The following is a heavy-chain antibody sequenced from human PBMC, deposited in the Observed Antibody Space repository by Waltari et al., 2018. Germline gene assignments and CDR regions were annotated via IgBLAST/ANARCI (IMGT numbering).Heavy chain of an antibody. Sequence: QVQLQQWGAGLLEPSETLSLTCAISNGPFNGYYWSWIRQPPGKGLEWIGEVDHSGSANYSPSLKSLATISFNTSQKQFSLTLTTVTAADTAEYYCARDARDWESITNSYFDSWGQGTLVAVSS. J-gene: IGHJ4*02. D-gene: IGHD2-21*01. CDR3: ARDARDWESITNSYFDS. V-gene: IGHV4-34*01. CDR2: VDHSGSA. CDR1: NGPFNGYY.